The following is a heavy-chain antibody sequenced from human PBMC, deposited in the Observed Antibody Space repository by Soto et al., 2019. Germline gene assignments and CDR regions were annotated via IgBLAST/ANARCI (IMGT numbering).Heavy chain of an antibody. D-gene: IGHD6-13*01. J-gene: IGHJ6*02. CDR1: GGSFSGYD. Sequence: AETLPLTCAVDGGSFSGYDWRWVRQPPGKGLEWMGEINHSGSTNYNPSLRSRVIISGDTSKNQLSMKLSSVTAADTAMYYCARYGRIPTIASRRPKPYYYYGLDVWGQGTTVTVSS. V-gene: IGHV4-34*01. CDR3: ARYGRIPTIASRRPKPYYYYGLDV. CDR2: INHSGST.